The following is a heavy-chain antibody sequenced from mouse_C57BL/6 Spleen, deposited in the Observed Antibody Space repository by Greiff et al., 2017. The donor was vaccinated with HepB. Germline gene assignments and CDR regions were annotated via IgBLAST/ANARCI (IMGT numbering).Heavy chain of an antibody. CDR1: GFTFTDYY. CDR2: IRNKANGYTT. CDR3: ARIYYDYDGIFFAY. Sequence: EVMLVESGGGLVQPGGSLSLSCAASGFTFTDYYMSWVRQPPGKALEWLGFIRNKANGYTTEYSASVKGQFTISRDNSQSILYLQMNALRAEDSATYYCARIYYDYDGIFFAYWGQGTLVTVSA. J-gene: IGHJ3*01. D-gene: IGHD2-4*01. V-gene: IGHV7-3*01.